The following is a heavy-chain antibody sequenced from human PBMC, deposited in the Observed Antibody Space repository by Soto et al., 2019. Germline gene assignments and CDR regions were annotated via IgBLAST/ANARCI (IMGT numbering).Heavy chain of an antibody. D-gene: IGHD3-10*01. V-gene: IGHV1-69*01. Sequence: QVQMVQHGAEVKKPGSSVKVSCKTSGVSFNNNGIGWVRQAPGHGLEWMGGVSPPFRTSNYARKFQSRISITADASTGTVNMELSSLTSEDTAQYDCARFFYYGSGSYVTYGMDVWGQGTTVTVSS. CDR1: GVSFNNNG. CDR3: ARFFYYGSGSYVTYGMDV. CDR2: VSPPFRTS. J-gene: IGHJ6*02.